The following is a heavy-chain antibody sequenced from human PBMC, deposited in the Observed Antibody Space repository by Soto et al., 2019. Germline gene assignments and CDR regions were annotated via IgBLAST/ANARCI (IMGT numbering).Heavy chain of an antibody. D-gene: IGHD1-26*01. CDR3: ARDQPSAGARRAFDI. CDR1: GRTFSRYA. J-gene: IGHJ3*02. Sequence: SSVKVSWKVSGRTFSRYAISWVRLARGSGLAWLGGIIPIFCTANYAQKFQGSVTLTADKSTRTAHMALSSLRSEDTAVYYSARDQPSAGARRAFDIWGQAPMLSV. V-gene: IGHV1-69*06. CDR2: IIPIFCTA.